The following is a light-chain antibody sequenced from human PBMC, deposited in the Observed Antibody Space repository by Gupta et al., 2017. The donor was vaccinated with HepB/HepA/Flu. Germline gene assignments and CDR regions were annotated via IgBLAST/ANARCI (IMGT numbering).Light chain of an antibody. CDR1: QSVNNY. Sequence: ETVLTQSPATLSLSPGERATLSCRASQSVNNYLAWYQQKPGQPPRLLIYDASNRASGIPARFSGSGAGTDFTLTSSRREHEDFAVYYWKQRSTCVTFGHGTRVDI. CDR2: DAS. V-gene: IGKV3-11*01. CDR3: KQRSTCVT. J-gene: IGKJ3*01.